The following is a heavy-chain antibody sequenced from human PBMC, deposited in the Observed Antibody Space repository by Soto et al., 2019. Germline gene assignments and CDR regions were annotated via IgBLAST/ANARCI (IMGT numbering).Heavy chain of an antibody. D-gene: IGHD1-26*01. J-gene: IGHJ1*01. CDR1: GGSFSGYY. CDR3: ARPRGSYYLYFPR. CDR2: INHSGST. V-gene: IGHV4-34*01. Sequence: QVQLQQWGAGLLKPSETLSLTCAVYGGSFSGYYWSWIRQPPGKGLEWIGEINHSGSTNYNPSLTSRVTISVATSKHQFSLKLSSVTAADTAVYYCARPRGSYYLYFPRWGQGTLVTVSS.